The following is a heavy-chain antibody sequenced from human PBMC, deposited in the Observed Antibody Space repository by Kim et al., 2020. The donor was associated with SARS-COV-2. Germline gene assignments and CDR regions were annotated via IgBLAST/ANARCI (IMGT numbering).Heavy chain of an antibody. CDR1: GFTFSSYA. CDR2: ISGSGGST. V-gene: IGHV3-23*01. J-gene: IGHJ4*02. D-gene: IGHD6-13*01. CDR3: AKDLQMGNRELVGGRDGY. Sequence: GGSLRLSCAASGFTFSSYAMSWVRQAPGKGLEWVSAISGSGGSTYYADSVKGRFTITRDNSKNTLYLQMNSLRAEDTAVYYCAKDLQMGNRELVGGRDGYWGQGTLVTVSS.